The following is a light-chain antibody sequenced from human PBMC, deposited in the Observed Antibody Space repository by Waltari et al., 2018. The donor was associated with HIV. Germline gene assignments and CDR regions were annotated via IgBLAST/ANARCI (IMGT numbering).Light chain of an antibody. CDR2: END. V-gene: IGLV1-51*01. CDR1: IGNFLNNF. J-gene: IGLJ1*01. Sequence: QSVLTPPPSVSAAPVQAVTISCSAAIGNFLNNFVSWYQHFPGTAPKLIIYENDQRPAGIPDRFSASKSGTSATLAISGLQTGDEAFYYCETWHSAQNSGVFGTGTKVTVL. CDR3: ETWHSAQNSGV.